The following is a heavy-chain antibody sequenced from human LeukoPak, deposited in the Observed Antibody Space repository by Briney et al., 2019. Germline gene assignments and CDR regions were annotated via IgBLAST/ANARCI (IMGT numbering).Heavy chain of an antibody. V-gene: IGHV3-7*01. Sequence: PGGSLRLSCAASGFTFSSYWMAWVRQAPGKGLEWVANIKQDGSEKYYVDSVKGRSTISRDNAKNSLYLQMNSLRAEDTAVYYCARDRGMISALHDYWGQGTLVTVSS. J-gene: IGHJ4*02. CDR2: IKQDGSEK. CDR3: ARDRGMISALHDY. CDR1: GFTFSSYW. D-gene: IGHD3-22*01.